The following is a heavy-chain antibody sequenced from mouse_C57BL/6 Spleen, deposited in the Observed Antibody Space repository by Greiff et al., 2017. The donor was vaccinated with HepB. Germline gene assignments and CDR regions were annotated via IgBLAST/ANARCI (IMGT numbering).Heavy chain of an antibody. J-gene: IGHJ2*01. CDR1: GYTFTSYW. Sequence: VQLQQSGTELVKPGASVKLSCKASGYTFTSYWMHRVKQRPGQGLEWIGNINPSNGGTNYNEKFKSKATLTVDKSSSTAYMQLSSLTSEDSAVYYCARDYGSSFYFDYWGQGTTLTVSS. V-gene: IGHV1-53*01. CDR3: ARDYGSSFYFDY. D-gene: IGHD1-1*01. CDR2: INPSNGGT.